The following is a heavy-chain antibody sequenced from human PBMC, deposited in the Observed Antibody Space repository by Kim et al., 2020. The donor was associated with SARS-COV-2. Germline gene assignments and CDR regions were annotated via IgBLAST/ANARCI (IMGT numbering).Heavy chain of an antibody. D-gene: IGHD3-10*01. CDR3: ARSVLWFGELFYFDY. J-gene: IGHJ4*02. Sequence: PSLKTRVAISVDTSKNQFSLKLSSVTAADTAVYYCARSVLWFGELFYFDYWGQGTLVTVSS. V-gene: IGHV4-59*01.